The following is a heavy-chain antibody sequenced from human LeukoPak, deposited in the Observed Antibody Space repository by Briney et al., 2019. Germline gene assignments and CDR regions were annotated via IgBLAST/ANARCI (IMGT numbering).Heavy chain of an antibody. CDR2: IRYDGSNK. Sequence: GGSLRLSCAASGFTFSSYGMHWVRQAPGKGLEWVAFIRYDGSNKYYADSVKGRFTISRDNSKNTLYLQMNSMRAEDTAVYYCAKDGSVRGSRSQVAFDIWGQGTMVTVSS. J-gene: IGHJ3*02. CDR3: AKDGSVRGSRSQVAFDI. CDR1: GFTFSSYG. V-gene: IGHV3-30*02. D-gene: IGHD3-10*01.